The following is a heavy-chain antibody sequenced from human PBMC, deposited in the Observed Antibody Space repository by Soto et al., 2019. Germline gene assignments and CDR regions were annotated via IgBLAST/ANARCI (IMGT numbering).Heavy chain of an antibody. CDR3: ARGSGAAAGIFDY. D-gene: IGHD6-13*01. CDR2: INHSGST. V-gene: IGHV4-34*01. J-gene: IGHJ4*02. Sequence: PSETLSLTCAVYGGSFSGYYWSWIRQPPGKGLEWIGEINHSGSTNYNPSLKSRVTISVDTSKNQFSLKLSSVTAADTAVYYCARGSGAAAGIFDYWGQGTLLTVSS. CDR1: GGSFSGYY.